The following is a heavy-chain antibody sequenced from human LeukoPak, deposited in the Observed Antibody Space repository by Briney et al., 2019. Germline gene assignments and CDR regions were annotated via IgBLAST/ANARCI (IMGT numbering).Heavy chain of an antibody. Sequence: SETLSLTCTVSGGSISSYYWSWIRQPPGKGLEWIGYINYSGSTNYNPSLKSRVTISVDTSKNQFSLKLSSVTAADTAVYYCASSVSYFWGRRYFDGWGQGTLVT. CDR2: INYSGST. CDR3: ASSVSYFWGRRYFDG. CDR1: GGSISSYY. J-gene: IGHJ4*02. V-gene: IGHV4-59*01. D-gene: IGHD1-26*01.